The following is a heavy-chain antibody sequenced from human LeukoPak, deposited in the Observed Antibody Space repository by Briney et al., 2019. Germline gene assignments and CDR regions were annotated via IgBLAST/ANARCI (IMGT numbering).Heavy chain of an antibody. D-gene: IGHD3-10*01. CDR1: GLTFSSYS. CDR2: ISGTSSYI. CDR3: ARGEYGSGSYHIDY. V-gene: IGHV3-21*01. Sequence: PGGSLRLSSAASGLTFSSYSMNWVRQAPGKGLEWVSFISGTSSYIYYADSVKGRFTISRDNAKNSLYLQMNSLRAEDTAVYYCARGEYGSGSYHIDYWGQGTLVTVSS. J-gene: IGHJ4*02.